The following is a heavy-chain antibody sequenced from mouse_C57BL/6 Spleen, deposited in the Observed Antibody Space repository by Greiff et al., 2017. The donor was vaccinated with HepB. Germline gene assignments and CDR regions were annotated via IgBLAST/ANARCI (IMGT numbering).Heavy chain of an antibody. V-gene: IGHV5-9*01. CDR3: ARSSSGPWFAY. CDR1: GFTFSSYT. CDR2: ISGGGGNT. D-gene: IGHD1-1*01. J-gene: IGHJ3*01. Sequence: VQLKESGGGLVKPGGSLKLSCAASGFTFSSYTMSWVRQTPEKRLEWVATISGGGGNTYYPDSVKGRFTISRDNAKNTLYLQMSSLRSEDTALYYCARSSSGPWFAYWGQGTLVTVSA.